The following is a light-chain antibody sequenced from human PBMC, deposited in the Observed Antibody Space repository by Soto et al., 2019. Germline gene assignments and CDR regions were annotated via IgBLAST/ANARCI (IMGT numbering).Light chain of an antibody. Sequence: EIVLTQFPATLSLSPGERATLSCRASQSVSSYLGWYQQKPAQAPRLLIDDASNRATGIPARFSGSGSGTDFTLTISRLEPEDFAVYYCQQHSNWPITFGQGTRLEIK. J-gene: IGKJ5*01. CDR1: QSVSSY. V-gene: IGKV3-11*01. CDR3: QQHSNWPIT. CDR2: DAS.